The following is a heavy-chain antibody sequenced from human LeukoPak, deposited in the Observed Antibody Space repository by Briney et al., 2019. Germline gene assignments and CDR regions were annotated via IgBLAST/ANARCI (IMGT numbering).Heavy chain of an antibody. CDR3: ARVDGWSSDY. V-gene: IGHV4-31*03. Sequence: PSETLSLTCTVSGGSISRGGFYWGWIRHHPGEGLEWIGFIYYSGNTYYNPSLKSRVTMSVDTSKNQFSLDLNSVTAADTAVYYCARVDGWSSDYWGQGTLVTVSS. D-gene: IGHD6-19*01. J-gene: IGHJ4*02. CDR1: GGSISRGGFY. CDR2: IYYSGNT.